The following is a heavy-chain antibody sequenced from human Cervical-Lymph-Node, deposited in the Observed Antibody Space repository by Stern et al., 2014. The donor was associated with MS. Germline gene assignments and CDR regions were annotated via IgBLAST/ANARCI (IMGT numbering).Heavy chain of an antibody. V-gene: IGHV3-74*02. J-gene: IGHJ6*02. CDR3: ASNYYGVDA. CDR2: ISGDGRTT. CDR1: GFTFSTSW. Sequence: VQLVESGGGPVQPGGSLRLSCAASGFTFSTSWMHWVRQGPGKGLEWLSRISGDGRTTDHADSVKGRFTISRDNAKNTLYLQMNSLRAEDTAVYYCASNYYGVDAWGQGTTVTVSS.